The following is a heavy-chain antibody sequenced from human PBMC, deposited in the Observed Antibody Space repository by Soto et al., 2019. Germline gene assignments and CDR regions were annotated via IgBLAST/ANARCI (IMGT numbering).Heavy chain of an antibody. V-gene: IGHV1-18*01. D-gene: IGHD6-13*01. J-gene: IGHJ4*02. CDR3: ARELGISTAAPFDY. Sequence: GSSVKVSCKASGYRFTTYGLNWVRQVPGQRPEWMAWINTFNGNTYSAQKFQGRVTMTTDTSTSTVFMELRSLTSDDTAMYYCARELGISTAAPFDYWGQGTLVTVSS. CDR2: INTFNGNT. CDR1: GYRFTTYG.